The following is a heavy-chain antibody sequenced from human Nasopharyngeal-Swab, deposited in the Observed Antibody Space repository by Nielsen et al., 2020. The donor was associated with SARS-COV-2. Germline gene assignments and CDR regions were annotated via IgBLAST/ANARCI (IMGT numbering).Heavy chain of an antibody. CDR2: IRWNSDYI. Sequence: SMKISCTASGFPFDEYTMHWVRKAPGKGLEWVSGIRWNSDYIGYKDSVKGRFVISRDNAKNSLYLQMNSLRPEDTALYFCTRAKDTSGYDAFDIWGQGTVAIVSS. D-gene: IGHD3-22*01. J-gene: IGHJ3*02. V-gene: IGHV3-9*01. CDR3: TRAKDTSGYDAFDI. CDR1: GFPFDEYT.